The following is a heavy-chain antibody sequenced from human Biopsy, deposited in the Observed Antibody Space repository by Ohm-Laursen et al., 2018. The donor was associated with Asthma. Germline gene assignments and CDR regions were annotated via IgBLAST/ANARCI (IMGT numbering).Heavy chain of an antibody. CDR2: IWYDGGNK. J-gene: IGHJ6*02. CDR3: ARDIVATMIGYYYYGMDV. CDR1: GFTFSSYG. D-gene: IGHD5-12*01. V-gene: IGHV3-33*01. Sequence: SLRPSCTASGFTFSSYGMHWVRQAPGKGLEWVAVIWYDGGNKYYADSVKGRFIISRDNSKNTLYLQMNSLRAEDTAVYYCARDIVATMIGYYYYGMDVWGQGTTVTVSS.